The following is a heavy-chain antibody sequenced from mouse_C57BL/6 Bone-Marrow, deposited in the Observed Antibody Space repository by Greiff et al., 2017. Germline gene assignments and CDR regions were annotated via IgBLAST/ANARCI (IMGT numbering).Heavy chain of an antibody. CDR3: ARSGDYDGAWFAY. J-gene: IGHJ3*01. CDR2: INPSSGYT. D-gene: IGHD2-4*01. V-gene: IGHV1-7*01. Sequence: QVQLQQSGAELAKPGASVKLSCKASGYTFTSYWMHWVKQRPGQGLEWIGYINPSSGYTKYNQKFKDKATWTADNSSSTAYMQLSSLTYEDSAVYYCARSGDYDGAWFAYWGQGTLVTVSA. CDR1: GYTFTSYW.